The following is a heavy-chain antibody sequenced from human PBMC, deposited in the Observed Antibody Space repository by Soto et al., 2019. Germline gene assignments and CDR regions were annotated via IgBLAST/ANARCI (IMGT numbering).Heavy chain of an antibody. Sequence: PGESLKISCKGSGYDFSSYWIGWVRQVPGKGLEWMAIIYPADSDTKYSPSFQGQVTISADKSINTAYLQWSSLKASDTAMYYCARRPWLSGYYDYWGQGTLVTVSS. J-gene: IGHJ4*02. CDR3: ARRPWLSGYYDY. D-gene: IGHD3-22*01. CDR1: GYDFSSYW. V-gene: IGHV5-51*01. CDR2: IYPADSDT.